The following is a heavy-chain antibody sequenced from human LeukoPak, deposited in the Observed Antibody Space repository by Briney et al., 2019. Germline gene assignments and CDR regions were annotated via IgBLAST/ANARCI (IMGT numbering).Heavy chain of an antibody. CDR1: GFTFSSYW. Sequence: GGSLRLSCAASGFTFSSYWMHWVRQAPGKGLEWVANIKQDGSEKYYLDSVKGRFTISRDNAKNSLYLQMNSLRAEDTAVYFCTREAAAGIDYWGQGTLVTASS. CDR3: TREAAAGIDY. CDR2: IKQDGSEK. V-gene: IGHV3-7*01. J-gene: IGHJ4*02. D-gene: IGHD6-13*01.